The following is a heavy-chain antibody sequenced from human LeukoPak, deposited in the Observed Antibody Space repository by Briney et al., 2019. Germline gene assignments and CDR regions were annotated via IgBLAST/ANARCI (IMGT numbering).Heavy chain of an antibody. CDR2: INPNSGGT. CDR3: ARETTVTHDIGY. Sequence: RASVKLSCKASGYTFTGYYMHWVRQAPGQGLGWMGWINPNSGGTNYAQKFQGRVTMTRDTSISTAYMELSRLRSDDTAVYYCARETTVTHDIGYWGQGTLVTVSS. D-gene: IGHD4-17*01. V-gene: IGHV1-2*02. J-gene: IGHJ4*02. CDR1: GYTFTGYY.